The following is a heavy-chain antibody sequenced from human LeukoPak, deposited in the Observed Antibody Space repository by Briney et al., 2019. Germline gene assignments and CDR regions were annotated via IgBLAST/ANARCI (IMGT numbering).Heavy chain of an antibody. Sequence: ASVKVSCKTSGYDFLNYYTNWVRQAPGQGLEWMGWISAYNGNTNYAQKLQGRVTMTTDTSTSTAYMELRSLRSDDTAVYYCAREPTMVRGVNPFDYWGQGTLVTVSS. J-gene: IGHJ4*02. CDR1: GYDFLNYY. CDR3: AREPTMVRGVNPFDY. V-gene: IGHV1-18*04. CDR2: ISAYNGNT. D-gene: IGHD3-10*01.